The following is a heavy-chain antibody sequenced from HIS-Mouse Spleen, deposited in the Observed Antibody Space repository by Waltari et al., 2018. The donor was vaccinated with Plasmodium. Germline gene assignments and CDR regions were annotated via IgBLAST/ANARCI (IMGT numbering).Heavy chain of an antibody. CDR3: ARGRGACFDY. CDR1: GGSISSSSYY. J-gene: IGHJ4*02. V-gene: IGHV4-39*07. Sequence: QLQLQESGPGLVKPSETLSLTCTVSGGSISSSSYYWGWIRQPPGKGLEGIGSIYYSGRTYYNPSLKSRVTISVDTSKNQFSLKLSSVTAADTAVYYCARGRGACFDYWGQGTLVTVSS. CDR2: IYYSGRT. D-gene: IGHD3-16*01.